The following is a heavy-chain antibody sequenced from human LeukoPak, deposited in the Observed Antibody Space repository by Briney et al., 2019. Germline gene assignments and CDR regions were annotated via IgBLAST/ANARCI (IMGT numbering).Heavy chain of an antibody. J-gene: IGHJ4*02. D-gene: IGHD6-13*01. CDR2: IIPIFGTA. CDR3: ARDRIAAAENDY. Sequence: GASVKVSCKASGGTFSSYAISWVRQAPGQGLEWMGGIIPIFGTANYAQKFQGRVTMTRDTSISTAYMELSRLRSDDTAVYYCARDRIAAAENDYWGQGTLVTVSS. CDR1: GGTFSSYA. V-gene: IGHV1-69*05.